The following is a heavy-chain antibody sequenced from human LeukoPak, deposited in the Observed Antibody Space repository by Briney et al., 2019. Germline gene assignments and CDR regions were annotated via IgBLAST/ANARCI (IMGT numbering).Heavy chain of an antibody. J-gene: IGHJ4*02. CDR3: ARADSSSSRLDC. D-gene: IGHD6-6*01. V-gene: IGHV3-21*01. CDR1: GFTFSSYS. CDR2: INSKSRYI. Sequence: GGSLRLSCAASGFTFSSYSMNRVRQAPGKGLEWVSSINSKSRYIYYADSLKGRFTISRDNGKNSVYLQMNSLRAEDTAVYFCARADSSSSRLDCWGQGTLVIVSS.